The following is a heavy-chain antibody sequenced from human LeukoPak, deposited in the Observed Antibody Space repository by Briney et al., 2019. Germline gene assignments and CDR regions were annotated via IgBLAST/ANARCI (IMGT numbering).Heavy chain of an antibody. Sequence: PSETLSLTRSVSGDSISSNSWTWIRQPPGKELEWIGNIYYSGSTIYNPSLKSRVTISVDTSKNQFSLKLSSVTAADTAVYYCARGWDYFDYWGQGTLVTVSS. V-gene: IGHV4-59*01. CDR2: IYYSGST. D-gene: IGHD1-26*01. CDR3: ARGWDYFDY. J-gene: IGHJ4*02. CDR1: GDSISSNS.